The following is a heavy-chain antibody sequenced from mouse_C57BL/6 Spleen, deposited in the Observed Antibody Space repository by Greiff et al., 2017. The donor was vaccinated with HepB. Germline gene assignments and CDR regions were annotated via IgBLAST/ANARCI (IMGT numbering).Heavy chain of an antibody. CDR1: GYAFSSYW. Sequence: QVTLKESGAELVKPGASVKISCKASGYAFSSYWMNWVKQRPGKGLEWIGQIYPGDGDTNYNGKFKGKATLTADKSSTTAYMQLSSLTSEDSAVYFCARRGYYGSSYVNFDYWGQGTTLTVSS. CDR2: IYPGDGDT. D-gene: IGHD1-1*01. J-gene: IGHJ2*01. V-gene: IGHV1-80*01. CDR3: ARRGYYGSSYVNFDY.